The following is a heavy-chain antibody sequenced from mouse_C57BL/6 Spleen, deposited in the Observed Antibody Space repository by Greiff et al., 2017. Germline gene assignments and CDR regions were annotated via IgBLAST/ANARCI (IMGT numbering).Heavy chain of an antibody. CDR1: GYAFSSYW. D-gene: IGHD4-1*01. CDR3: ARRGTGWDFDV. J-gene: IGHJ1*03. CDR2: IFPGDGDT. V-gene: IGHV1-80*01. Sequence: LQQSGASVKISCKASGYAFSSYWMNWVKHRPGKGLEWLGQIFPGDGDTNYNGKFKGKATLTADKSSSTAYMQLSSLTSEDSAVYFCARRGTGWDFDVWGTGTTVTVSS.